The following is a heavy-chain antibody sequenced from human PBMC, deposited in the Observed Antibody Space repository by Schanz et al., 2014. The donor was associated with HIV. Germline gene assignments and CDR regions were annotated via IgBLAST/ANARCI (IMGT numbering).Heavy chain of an antibody. CDR3: ARDSTMDYFDY. J-gene: IGHJ4*02. Sequence: QVPLQQWGAGLLKPSETLSLTCAVYGGSFSGYYWTWIRQPPGKGLEWIGRINHSGSTNYNPSLKSRVTISVDTSSAQFSLRLISVTAADTAVYYCARDSTMDYFDYWGQGTLVTVSS. CDR1: GGSFSGYY. CDR2: INHSGST. D-gene: IGHD6-13*01. V-gene: IGHV4-34*01.